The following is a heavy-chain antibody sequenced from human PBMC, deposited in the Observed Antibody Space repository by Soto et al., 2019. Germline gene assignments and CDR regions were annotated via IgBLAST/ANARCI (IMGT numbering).Heavy chain of an antibody. CDR3: ARGNYEYVGWFDP. J-gene: IGHJ5*02. V-gene: IGHV4-31*03. D-gene: IGHD1-7*01. Sequence: QVQLQESGPGLVKPSQTLSLTCTVSGGSISSGGYYWSWIRQHPGKGLEWIGYIYYSGSTYYNPSLKSRVTIAVDTSNNQFSLKLSSVTAADTAVYYCARGNYEYVGWFDPWGQGTLVTVSS. CDR1: GGSISSGGYY. CDR2: IYYSGST.